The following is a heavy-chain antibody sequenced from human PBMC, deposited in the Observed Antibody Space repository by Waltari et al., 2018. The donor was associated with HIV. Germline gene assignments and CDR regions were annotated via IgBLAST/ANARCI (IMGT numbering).Heavy chain of an antibody. CDR3: AKDVEQQGAFEY. V-gene: IGHV3-33*06. J-gene: IGHJ4*02. CDR1: GFSFGKHG. CDR2: IWYDGGKR. Sequence: QVQLVQNGGGVVQPGKSLRLSCVASGFSFGKHGSHWVRQAPGRGLEWVALIWYDGGKRDYSESVKCRFTISRNNNNNTLFLDINDVRGEDTATYYCAKDVEQQGAFEYWGQGTLVIVSS. D-gene: IGHD1-1*01.